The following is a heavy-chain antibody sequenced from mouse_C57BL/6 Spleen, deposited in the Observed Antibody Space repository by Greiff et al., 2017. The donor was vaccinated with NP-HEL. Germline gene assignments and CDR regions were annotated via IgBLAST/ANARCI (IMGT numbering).Heavy chain of an antibody. J-gene: IGHJ2*01. CDR1: GYTFTSYW. Sequence: QQSCKASGYTFTSYWMHWVKQRPGQGLEWIGEIDPSDSYTNYNQKFKGKSTLTVDKSSSTAYMQLSSLTSEDSAVYYCARSGYSNGYFDYWGQGTTLTVSS. CDR2: IDPSDSYT. V-gene: IGHV1-69*01. CDR3: ARSGYSNGYFDY. D-gene: IGHD2-5*01.